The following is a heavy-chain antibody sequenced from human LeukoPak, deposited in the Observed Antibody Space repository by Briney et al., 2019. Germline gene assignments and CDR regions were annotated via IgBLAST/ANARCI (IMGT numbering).Heavy chain of an antibody. CDR3: ARAVAGSYNWFDP. J-gene: IGHJ5*02. V-gene: IGHV4-4*02. CDR2: IYHSGST. CDR1: GGSISSSNW. D-gene: IGHD6-19*01. Sequence: SETLSLTCAVSGGSISSSNWWSWVRQPPGKGLEWIREIYHSGSTNYNPSLKSRVTISVDKSKNQFSLKLSSVTAADTAVYYCARAVAGSYNWFDPWGQGTLVTVSS.